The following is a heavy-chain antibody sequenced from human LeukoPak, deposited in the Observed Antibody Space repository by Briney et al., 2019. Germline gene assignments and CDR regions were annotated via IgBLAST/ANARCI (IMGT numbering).Heavy chain of an antibody. V-gene: IGHV4-4*07. CDR1: GGSISSYY. J-gene: IGHJ5*02. CDR2: IYTSGST. D-gene: IGHD6-13*01. Sequence: ASETLSLTCTVSGGSISSYYWSWIRQPAGKGLEWIGRIYTSGSTNYNPSLKSRVTMSVDTSKNQFSLKLSSVTAADTAVYYCARVEQQRYNNWFDPWGQGTQVTVSS. CDR3: ARVEQQRYNNWFDP.